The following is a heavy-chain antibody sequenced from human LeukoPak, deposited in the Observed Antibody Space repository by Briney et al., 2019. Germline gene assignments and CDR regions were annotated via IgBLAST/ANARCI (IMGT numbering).Heavy chain of an antibody. CDR1: GFTFSSYA. CDR3: AREGRGTDGNGPFDY. D-gene: IGHD4-23*01. CDR2: ISYDGSNK. Sequence: GRSLRLSCAASGFTFSSYAMHWVRQAPVKGLEWVAVISYDGSNKYYADSVKGRFTISRDNSKNTLYLQMNSLRAEDTAVYYCAREGRGTDGNGPFDYWGQGTLVTVSS. V-gene: IGHV3-30-3*01. J-gene: IGHJ4*02.